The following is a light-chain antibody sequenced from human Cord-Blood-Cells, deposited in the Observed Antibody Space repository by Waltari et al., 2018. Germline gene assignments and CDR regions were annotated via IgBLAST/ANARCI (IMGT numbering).Light chain of an antibody. CDR1: QSVLYSSNNKNY. CDR3: QQYYSTPYT. CDR2: WAS. V-gene: IGKV4-1*01. J-gene: IGKJ2*01. Sequence: DIVMTQYPDSLAVSLGERATINCKSSQSVLYSSNNKNYLAWYQQKPGQPPKLLMYWASTRESGVPDRFSGSGSGTDFTLTISSLQAEDVAVYYCQQYYSTPYTFGQGTKLEIK.